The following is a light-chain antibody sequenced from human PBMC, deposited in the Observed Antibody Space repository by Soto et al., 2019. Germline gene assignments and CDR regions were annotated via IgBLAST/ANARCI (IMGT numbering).Light chain of an antibody. Sequence: QSVLTQPPFASGSPGQSVAISCTGTSSDVGGYNYVSWYQQHPGKAPKLMIYDVSKRPSGVPDRFSGSKSGNTASLTVSGLQAEDEADYYCSSYAGTHIVFGTGTKVTVL. CDR3: SSYAGTHIV. CDR2: DVS. V-gene: IGLV2-8*01. CDR1: SSDVGGYNY. J-gene: IGLJ1*01.